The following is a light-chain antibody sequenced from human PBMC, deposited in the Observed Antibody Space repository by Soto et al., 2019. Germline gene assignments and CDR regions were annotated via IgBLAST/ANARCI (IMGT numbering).Light chain of an antibody. CDR1: QSVSSY. J-gene: IGKJ1*01. CDR2: DAS. CDR3: QQYDNWPWT. Sequence: EIVLTQSPVTLSVSPGERATLSCRASQSVSSYLAWYQQKPGQAPRLLIYDASNRATGIPARFSGSGSGTEFTLTISSLQSEDFAVYYCQQYDNWPWTFGQGTKVDI. V-gene: IGKV3D-15*01.